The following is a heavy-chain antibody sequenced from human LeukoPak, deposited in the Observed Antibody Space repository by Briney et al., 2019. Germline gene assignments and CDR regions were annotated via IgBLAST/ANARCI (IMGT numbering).Heavy chain of an antibody. CDR1: GGSISSSNW. D-gene: IGHD3-22*01. V-gene: IGHV4-4*02. Sequence: SETLSLTCAVSGGSISSSNWWSWVRQPPGKGLEWIGEIYHSGSTNYNPSPKSRVTISVDKSKNQFSLKLSSVTAADTAVYYCASRIIMTVGNSAFDIWGQGTMVTVSS. CDR3: ASRIIMTVGNSAFDI. CDR2: IYHSGST. J-gene: IGHJ3*02.